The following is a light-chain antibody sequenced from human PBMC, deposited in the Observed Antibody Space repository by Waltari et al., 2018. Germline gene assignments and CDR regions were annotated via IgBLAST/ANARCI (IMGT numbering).Light chain of an antibody. J-gene: IGLJ7*01. CDR2: ENT. Sequence: QSVLTQPPSVSAAPGQRVTISCSGGSSNIGNNYVSWYRQFPGTAPKLLIYENTERPSGIPGRFSGSSATLDITGLQAGDEADYYCGTWDSSLSGAVFGGGTHLTVL. V-gene: IGLV1-51*02. CDR1: SSNIGNNY. CDR3: GTWDSSLSGAV.